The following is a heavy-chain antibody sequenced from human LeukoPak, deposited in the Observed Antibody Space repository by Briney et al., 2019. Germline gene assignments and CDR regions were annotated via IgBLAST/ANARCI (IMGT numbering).Heavy chain of an antibody. Sequence: GASVKVSCKASGYTFTSYDINWVRQATGQGLEWMGWMNPNSGNTGYAQKFQGRVTITRNTSISTAYMELSSLRSEDTAVYYCARVLRFLEWSPLGYWGQGTLVTVSS. CDR3: ARVLRFLEWSPLGY. CDR2: MNPNSGNT. CDR1: GYTFTSYD. D-gene: IGHD3-3*01. V-gene: IGHV1-8*03. J-gene: IGHJ4*02.